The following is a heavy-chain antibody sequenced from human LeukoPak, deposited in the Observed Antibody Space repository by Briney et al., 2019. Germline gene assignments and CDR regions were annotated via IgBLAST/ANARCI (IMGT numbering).Heavy chain of an antibody. Sequence: GGSLRLSCAASGFTFSSYEMNWVRQAPGKGLEWVSYISSSGSTIYYPDSVKGRFTISRDNAKNSLYLQMNSLRAEDTAVYYCARMPFITMIVVVTEIPYFDYWGQGTLVTVSS. D-gene: IGHD3-22*01. J-gene: IGHJ4*02. CDR1: GFTFSSYE. CDR3: ARMPFITMIVVVTEIPYFDY. CDR2: ISSSGSTI. V-gene: IGHV3-48*03.